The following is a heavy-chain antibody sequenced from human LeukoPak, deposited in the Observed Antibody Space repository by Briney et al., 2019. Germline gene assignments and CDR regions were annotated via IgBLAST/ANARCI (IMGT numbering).Heavy chain of an antibody. J-gene: IGHJ4*02. D-gene: IGHD6-13*01. V-gene: IGHV4-61*01. Sequence: SETLSLTCTVSGGSVSSGNYYWSWIRQPPGKGLEWIGYIYYSGSTNYNPSLKSRVTISVDTSKNQFSLKLTSVTVVDTAVYYCARDIYSSSWTAPYSWGQGTLVTVSS. CDR2: IYYSGST. CDR3: ARDIYSSSWTAPYS. CDR1: GGSVSSGNYY.